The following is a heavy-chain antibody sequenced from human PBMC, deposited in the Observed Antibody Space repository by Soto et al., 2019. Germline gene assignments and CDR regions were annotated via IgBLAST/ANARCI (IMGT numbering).Heavy chain of an antibody. Sequence: PGGSLRLSGAASGFTFSSYAMSWVRQAPGKGRQGISSISGGGTSTYDADSVKGQFSISRDNSKNTLYLQMNSLRAEDTALYCCANRGDRGSAFDIWGQGKMVTVSS. J-gene: IGHJ3*02. D-gene: IGHD3-10*01. CDR2: ISGGGTST. CDR3: ANRGDRGSAFDI. CDR1: GFTFSSYA. V-gene: IGHV3-23*01.